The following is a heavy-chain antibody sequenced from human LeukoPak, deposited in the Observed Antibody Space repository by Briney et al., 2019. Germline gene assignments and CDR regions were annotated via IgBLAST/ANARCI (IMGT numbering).Heavy chain of an antibody. J-gene: IGHJ5*02. CDR1: GGSISSGGYY. Sequence: SQTLSLTCTVSGGSISSGGYYWSWIRQPPGKGLEWIGYIYHSGSTYYNPSLKSRVTISVDRSKNQFSLKLSSVTAADTAVYYCARSIVVVPAAIQTPYNWFDPWGQGTLVTVSS. CDR3: ARSIVVVPAAIQTPYNWFDP. D-gene: IGHD2-2*01. V-gene: IGHV4-30-2*01. CDR2: IYHSGST.